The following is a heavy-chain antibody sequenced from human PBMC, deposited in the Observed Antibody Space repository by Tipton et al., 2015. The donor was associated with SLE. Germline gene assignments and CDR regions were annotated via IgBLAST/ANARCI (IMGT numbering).Heavy chain of an antibody. CDR3: ARDGMGATGDDAFDI. Sequence: TLSLTCTVSGGSISSGSYYWSWIRQPAGKGLEWIGHIYTSGSINYNPSLKSRVTISVDTSKNQLSLKLSSVTATDTAVYYCARDGMGATGDDAFDIWGQGTMVTVSS. CDR1: GGSISSGSYY. J-gene: IGHJ3*02. D-gene: IGHD1-26*01. CDR2: IYTSGSI. V-gene: IGHV4-61*09.